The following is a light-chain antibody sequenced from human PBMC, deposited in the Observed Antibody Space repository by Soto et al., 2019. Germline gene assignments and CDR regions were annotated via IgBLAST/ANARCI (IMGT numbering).Light chain of an antibody. CDR2: AAA. V-gene: IGKV1-39*01. J-gene: IGKJ1*01. CDR1: QNINNY. CDR3: QQTYVTPPWA. Sequence: DIQMTQSPSSLSASVGDRVTMTCRVSQNINNYLNWYQQKPGKAPKLLIFAAANLEIGIPSRFSGSGSGTDFTLSISNLQPEDFATYFCQQTYVTPPWAFGQGTKVDIK.